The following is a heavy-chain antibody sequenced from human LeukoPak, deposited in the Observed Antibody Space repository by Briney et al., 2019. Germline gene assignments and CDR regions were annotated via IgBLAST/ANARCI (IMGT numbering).Heavy chain of an antibody. Sequence: PSETLSLTCTVSGGSISSYYWSWIRQPPGKGLEWIGYVYHSGSTYYNPSLKSRVTISVDTSKNQFSLNLSSVTAADTAVYYCAREGYNYYWGQGTLVTVSS. J-gene: IGHJ4*02. CDR1: GGSISSYY. CDR2: VYHSGST. D-gene: IGHD1-1*01. V-gene: IGHV4-59*12. CDR3: AREGYNYY.